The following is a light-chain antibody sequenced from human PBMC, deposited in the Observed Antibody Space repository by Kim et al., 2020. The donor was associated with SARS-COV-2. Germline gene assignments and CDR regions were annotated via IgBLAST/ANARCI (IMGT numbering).Light chain of an antibody. CDR1: QDINKY. J-gene: IGKJ4*01. CDR2: EAS. V-gene: IGKV1-33*01. Sequence: DIQMTQSPSSLSTSIGDRVTITCQASQDINKYLSWYQQKPGNAPKLLISEASKLEPRVPPRFSGSGSGTHFTFTISSLQPEDIATYYCQQYDDLPLTFGGGTKVDIK. CDR3: QQYDDLPLT.